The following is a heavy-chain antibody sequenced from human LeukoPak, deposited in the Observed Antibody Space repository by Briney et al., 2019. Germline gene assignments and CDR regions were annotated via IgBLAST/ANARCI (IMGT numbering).Heavy chain of an antibody. D-gene: IGHD3-16*01. CDR3: ATAPWGGGQYLYYYFDY. J-gene: IGHJ4*02. CDR2: IYPGDSDT. Sequence: GESLKISCKGSGYSFASKWIGWVRQMPGKGLGWMGIIYPGDSDTRYSPSFQGQVTTSAAKSISTAYLQWSSLKASDTAIYYCATAPWGGGQYLYYYFDYWGQGTLVTVSS. V-gene: IGHV5-51*01. CDR1: GYSFASKW.